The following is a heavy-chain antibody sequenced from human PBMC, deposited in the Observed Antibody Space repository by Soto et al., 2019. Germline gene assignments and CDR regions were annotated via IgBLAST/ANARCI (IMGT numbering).Heavy chain of an antibody. J-gene: IGHJ4*02. Sequence: ESGGGLVQPGRSLRLSCAASGFTFSNYAMSWVRQAPGQGLDWVSAIGGSGGTTYYADSVKGRFTISRDNSKNTLCLQMNSLRAEDAAVYYCAKFFVETGSNSGWPWSFHYWGQGTLVTVSS. V-gene: IGHV3-23*01. CDR1: GFTFSNYA. CDR3: AKFFVETGSNSGWPWSFHY. CDR2: IGGSGGTT. D-gene: IGHD6-25*01.